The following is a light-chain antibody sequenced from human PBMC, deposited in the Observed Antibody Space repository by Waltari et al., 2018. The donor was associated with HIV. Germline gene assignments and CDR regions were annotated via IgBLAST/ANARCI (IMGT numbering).Light chain of an antibody. CDR1: QDISNY. V-gene: IGKV1-27*01. J-gene: IGKJ4*01. CDR2: GAS. CDR3: QKYNSAPLT. Sequence: DIQMTQSPSSLSASVGDRVNITCRASQDISNYLAWYQQKPGKVPKVLIYGASSLQLGVPSRFSGSGSGTDFTLTISSLQPEDVATYYCQKYNSAPLTFGGGTKVEIK.